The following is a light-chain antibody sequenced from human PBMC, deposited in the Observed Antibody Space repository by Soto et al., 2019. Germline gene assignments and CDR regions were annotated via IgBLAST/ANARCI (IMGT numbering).Light chain of an antibody. J-gene: IGKJ4*01. V-gene: IGKV3-20*01. CDR2: DAS. CDR1: QSVRSNY. CDR3: QQYGSSPLT. Sequence: EIVLTQSPDTLSLSPGERATLSCRASQSVRSNYLAWYQQKPGQAPRFLSYDASCWATVILDRFSGSGSGTDFTLTISRLEPEDFAVYYCQQYGSSPLTFGGGTKVEIK.